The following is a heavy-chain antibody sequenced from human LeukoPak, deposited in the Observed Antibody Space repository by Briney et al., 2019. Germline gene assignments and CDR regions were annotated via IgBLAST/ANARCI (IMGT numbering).Heavy chain of an antibody. D-gene: IGHD3-3*01. CDR1: GVTLSSYA. CDR2: IYSGGST. V-gene: IGHV3-53*05. Sequence: GGSLRLSCAASGVTLSSYAMSWARQAPGKGLEWVSVIYSGGSTYYADSVKGRFTISRDNSKNTLYLQMSSLRSEDTAVYYCARDGFLEWLPKGSYYYYGMDVWGQGTTVTVSS. CDR3: ARDGFLEWLPKGSYYYYGMDV. J-gene: IGHJ6*02.